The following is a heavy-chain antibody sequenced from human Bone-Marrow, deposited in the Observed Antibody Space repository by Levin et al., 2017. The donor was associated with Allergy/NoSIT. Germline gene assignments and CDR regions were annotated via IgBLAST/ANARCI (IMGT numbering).Heavy chain of an antibody. CDR1: GFTFSSYA. Sequence: GESLKISCAASGFTFSSYAMSWVRQAPGKGLEWVSAISGSGGSTYYADSVKGRFTISRDNSKNTLYLQMNSLRAEDTAVYYCAKVLLGIYYYGSGSYYGLDYWGQGTLVTVSS. D-gene: IGHD3-10*01. V-gene: IGHV3-23*01. CDR2: ISGSGGST. J-gene: IGHJ4*02. CDR3: AKVLLGIYYYGSGSYYGLDY.